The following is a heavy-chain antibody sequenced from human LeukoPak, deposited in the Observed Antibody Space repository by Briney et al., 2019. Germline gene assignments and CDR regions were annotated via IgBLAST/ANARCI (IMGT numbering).Heavy chain of an antibody. CDR1: GYTFTGYY. CDR3: ARVYHNCGGDCYPYFDY. D-gene: IGHD2-21*01. J-gene: IGHJ4*02. CDR2: INPNSGGT. Sequence: ASVKVSCKASGYTFTGYYMHWVRQAPGQGLEWMGWINPNSGGTNYAQKFQGRVTMTRDTSISTAYMELSRLRSDDTAVYYCARVYHNCGGDCYPYFDYWGRETLVTVSS. V-gene: IGHV1-2*02.